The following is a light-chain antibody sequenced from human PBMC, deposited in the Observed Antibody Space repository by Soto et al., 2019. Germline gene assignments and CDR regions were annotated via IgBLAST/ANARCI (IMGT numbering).Light chain of an antibody. CDR3: LQDYSYPYT. CDR1: QVIRDD. Sequence: AIQMTQSPSSLSASVGDRVTITCRASQVIRDDLGWYQQKPGKAPKLLIYSASSLQGGVPSRFSGSGSGTDFTLTISSLQPEDFATYYCLQDYSYPYTFGQGTKLEIK. CDR2: SAS. J-gene: IGKJ2*01. V-gene: IGKV1-6*01.